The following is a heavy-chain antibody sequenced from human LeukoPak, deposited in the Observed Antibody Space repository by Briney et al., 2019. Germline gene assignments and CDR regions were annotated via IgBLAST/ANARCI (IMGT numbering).Heavy chain of an antibody. D-gene: IGHD3-16*01. J-gene: IGHJ3*02. CDR3: APTYYDHVWAFDI. CDR2: IRSKANGGTT. Sequence: PGRSLRLTCTASGFTFGDYAMSWVRQAPGKGLEWVGFIRSKANGGTTEYAASVRGRLTISRDDSKSIAYLQMNSLKTEDTAVYYCAPTYYDHVWAFDIWGQGTMVTVSS. V-gene: IGHV3-49*04. CDR1: GFTFGDYA.